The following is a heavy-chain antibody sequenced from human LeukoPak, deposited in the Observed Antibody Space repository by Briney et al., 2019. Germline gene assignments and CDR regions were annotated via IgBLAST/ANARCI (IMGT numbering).Heavy chain of an antibody. V-gene: IGHV3-30-3*01. Sequence: SGGSVRLSCAASGFTFSDYYMSWIRQAPGKGLEWVAVISYDGSNKYYADSVKGRFTISRDNSKNTLYLQMNSLRAEDTAVYYCARDKYSSSWYHPGALDYWGQGTLVTVSS. CDR2: ISYDGSNK. CDR1: GFTFSDYY. J-gene: IGHJ4*02. D-gene: IGHD6-13*01. CDR3: ARDKYSSSWYHPGALDY.